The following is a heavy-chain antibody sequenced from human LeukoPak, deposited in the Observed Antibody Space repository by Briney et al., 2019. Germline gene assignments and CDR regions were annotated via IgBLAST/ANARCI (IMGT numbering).Heavy chain of an antibody. Sequence: QPGGSLRLSCAASGFTFSSYWMHWVRQAPGKGLLWVSRINSDGSSRSYADSVKGRFTISRDNAKNTLYLQMNSLRAEDTAVYYCATDTLLWFGEALWYVWGKGTTVTVSS. CDR3: ATDTLLWFGEALWYV. CDR2: INSDGSSR. J-gene: IGHJ6*04. V-gene: IGHV3-74*01. CDR1: GFTFSSYW. D-gene: IGHD3-10*01.